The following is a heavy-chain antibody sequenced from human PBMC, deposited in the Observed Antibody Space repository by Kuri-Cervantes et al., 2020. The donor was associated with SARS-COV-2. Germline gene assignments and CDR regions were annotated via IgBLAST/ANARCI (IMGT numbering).Heavy chain of an antibody. CDR2: INPNRGGT. J-gene: IGHJ6*02. D-gene: IGHD2-21*01. CDR3: AREQYLLLLSGFYYYYGMDV. CDR1: GYTFTCYF. V-gene: IGHV1-2*04. Sequence: ASVNVSCKASGYTFTCYFMHWVRQAPGQGLEWMGWINPNRGGTNYAQKFQGWVTMTRDTSLSTAYMELSRLRSDDTAVYYCAREQYLLLLSGFYYYYGMDVWGQGTTVTVSS.